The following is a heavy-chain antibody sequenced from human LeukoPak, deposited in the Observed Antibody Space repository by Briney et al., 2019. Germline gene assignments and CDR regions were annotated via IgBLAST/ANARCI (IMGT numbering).Heavy chain of an antibody. J-gene: IGHJ4*02. Sequence: GGSLRLSCAASGFTFSSYAMSWVRQAPGKGLEWVSAISGSGGSTYYADSVKGRFTISRGNSKNTLYLQMNSLRAEDTAVYYCAKAQFYGDYGDYWGQGTLVTVSS. V-gene: IGHV3-23*01. CDR1: GFTFSSYA. D-gene: IGHD4-17*01. CDR3: AKAQFYGDYGDY. CDR2: ISGSGGST.